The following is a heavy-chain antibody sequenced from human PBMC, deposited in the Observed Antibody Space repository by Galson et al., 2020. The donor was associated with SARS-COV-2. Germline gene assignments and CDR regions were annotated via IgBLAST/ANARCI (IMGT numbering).Heavy chain of an antibody. CDR1: GGSISSSNYY. D-gene: IGHD3-22*01. J-gene: IGHJ4*02. CDR2: IFYSGST. V-gene: IGHV4-39*07. CDR3: ARKPDYYDSSGYDYFFDY. Sequence: ASETLSLTCTVSGGSISSSNYYWAWIRQPPGKGLEWIGGIFYSGSTFYNPSLQSRVTISLDKSKNQFSLKLNSVTAADTAVFYCARKPDYYDSSGYDYFFDYWGQGTLVTVSS.